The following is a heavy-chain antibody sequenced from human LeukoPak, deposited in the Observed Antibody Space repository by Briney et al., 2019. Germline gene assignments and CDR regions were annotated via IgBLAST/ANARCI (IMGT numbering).Heavy chain of an antibody. Sequence: PGGSLRLSCAASGFTFSSYGMHWVRQAPGKGLEWVAVISYDGSNKYYADSVKGRFTISRDNSKNTLYLQMNSLRAEDTAVYYCARDLIGYSYGYWTDYWGQGTLVTVSS. CDR2: ISYDGSNK. J-gene: IGHJ4*02. V-gene: IGHV3-30*03. CDR1: GFTFSSYG. D-gene: IGHD5-18*01. CDR3: ARDLIGYSYGYWTDY.